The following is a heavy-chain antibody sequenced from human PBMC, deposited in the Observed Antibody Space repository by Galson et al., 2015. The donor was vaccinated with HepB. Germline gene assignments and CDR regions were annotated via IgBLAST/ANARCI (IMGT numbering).Heavy chain of an antibody. CDR2: VWYDGSNH. Sequence: SLRLSCAASGFTFSNYGVHWVRQAPGKGLEWLAVVWYDGSNHYYADSVKGRFTISRDNSKNTLVLQMNRLRDEDTAVYYCARGPGSGVYKSCFDYWGQGALVTVSS. CDR1: GFTFSNYG. J-gene: IGHJ4*02. D-gene: IGHD3-10*01. CDR3: ARGPGSGVYKSCFDY. V-gene: IGHV3-33*01.